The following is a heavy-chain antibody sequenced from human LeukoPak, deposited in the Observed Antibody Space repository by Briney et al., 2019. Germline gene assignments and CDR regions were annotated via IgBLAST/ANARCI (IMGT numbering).Heavy chain of an antibody. CDR3: ARRSEVTTGPAFDI. V-gene: IGHV3-66*04. Sequence: GGSLRLSCAASGFTVSNNYMRGVRQAPGKGLEWVSLIYSGGSTYYADSVKGRFIISRDNSKNTLYLQMNSLRAEDTAVYYCARRSEVTTGPAFDIWGQGTMVTVSS. CDR2: IYSGGST. J-gene: IGHJ3*02. D-gene: IGHD4-17*01. CDR1: GFTVSNNY.